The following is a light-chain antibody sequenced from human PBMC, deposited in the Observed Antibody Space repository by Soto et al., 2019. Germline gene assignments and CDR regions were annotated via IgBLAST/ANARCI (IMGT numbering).Light chain of an antibody. J-gene: IGLJ2*01. CDR1: SSDVGTYNY. CDR2: EVS. CDR3: SSYAVSTVV. V-gene: IGLV2-8*01. Sequence: QSVLTQPPSASGSPGQSVTISCTGTSSDVGTYNYVSWYQKHPGKAPKLLIYEVSKRPSGVPDRFSGSKSGNTASLTVSGLQTEDEADYYCSSYAVSTVVFGGGTKLTVL.